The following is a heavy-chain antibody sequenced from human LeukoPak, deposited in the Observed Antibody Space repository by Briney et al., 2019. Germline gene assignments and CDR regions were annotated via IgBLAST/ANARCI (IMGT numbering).Heavy chain of an antibody. CDR2: ITWNSGSR. CDR1: GFTFDDYA. Sequence: PGGSLRLSCAASGFTFDDYAMHWVRQVPGKGLEWVSGITWNSGSRGYADSVKGRFTISRDNAKNSLYLQMNSLSPEDTALYYCAKEAGRDDFWDYLDCWGQGTLVTVSS. J-gene: IGHJ4*02. CDR3: AKEAGRDDFWDYLDC. D-gene: IGHD5-24*01. V-gene: IGHV3-9*01.